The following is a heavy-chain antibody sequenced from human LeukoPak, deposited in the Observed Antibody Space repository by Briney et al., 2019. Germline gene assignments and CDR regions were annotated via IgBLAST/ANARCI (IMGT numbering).Heavy chain of an antibody. D-gene: IGHD6-19*01. CDR2: IWYDGSNK. J-gene: IGHJ4*02. CDR1: GFTFSRYG. CDR3: ASTIGSYEPIDY. Sequence: PGGSLRLSCAASGFTFSRYGMHWVRQAPGKGLEWVAVIWYDGSNKYYADSVKGRFTISRDNSKNTLYLQMNSLRAEDTAVYYCASTIGSYEPIDYWSQGTLVTVSS. V-gene: IGHV3-33*01.